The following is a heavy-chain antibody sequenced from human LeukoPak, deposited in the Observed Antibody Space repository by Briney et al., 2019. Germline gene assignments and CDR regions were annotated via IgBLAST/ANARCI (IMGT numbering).Heavy chain of an antibody. D-gene: IGHD4-11*01. J-gene: IGHJ4*02. CDR1: GGSVSSGTYY. Sequence: SETLSLTCTVSGGSVSSGTYYWSWIRQPPGKGLEWIGYIYYSGSTNYNPSLKSRVTISVDTSKNQFSLKLSSVTAADTAVYYCARDYAYSFDYWGQGTLVTVSS. V-gene: IGHV4-61*01. CDR3: ARDYAYSFDY. CDR2: IYYSGST.